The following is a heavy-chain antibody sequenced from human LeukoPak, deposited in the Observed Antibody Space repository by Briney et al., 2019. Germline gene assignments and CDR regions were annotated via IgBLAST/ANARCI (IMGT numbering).Heavy chain of an antibody. CDR2: ISSSGSVI. J-gene: IGHJ6*04. CDR1: GFTFVNYS. V-gene: IGHV3-48*01. CDR3: ARVGHLDV. Sequence: PGGSLRLSCAASGFTFVNYSMNWVRQAPGKGLDWVSHISSSGSVIYYADSVKGRFTISRDNAKNSLYLQMNSLRPEDTAVYYCARVGHLDVWGKGTTVTVSS.